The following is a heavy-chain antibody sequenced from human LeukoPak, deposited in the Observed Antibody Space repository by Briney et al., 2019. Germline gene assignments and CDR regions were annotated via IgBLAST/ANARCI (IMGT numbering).Heavy chain of an antibody. CDR1: GFTFSNDE. D-gene: IGHD2-15*01. V-gene: IGHV3-48*03. CDR3: ARLGFCSDGSCYSLDY. J-gene: IGHJ4*02. CDR2: ITSSGTTT. Sequence: GGCLRLSCAAAGFTFSNDEMNWVRQDPGMGLEWVSYITSSGTTTFYADSVKGRFNISRDNAQNSLFLQMNNLTAEDTAIYYCARLGFCSDGSCYSLDYWGQGILVTVSS.